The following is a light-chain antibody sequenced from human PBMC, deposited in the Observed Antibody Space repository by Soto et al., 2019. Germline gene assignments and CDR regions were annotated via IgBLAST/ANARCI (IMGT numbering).Light chain of an antibody. CDR2: GNS. CDR1: SSNIGAHYD. Sequence: QSVLTQPPSVSGAPGQRVTISCTGSSSNIGAHYDVHWYQQLPGTAPKLLIYGNSNRPSGVPDRFSGSKSGTSASLAITGLQAEDEADYYYQSYDSSLSGSEVFGGGTKLTVL. CDR3: QSYDSSLSGSEV. V-gene: IGLV1-40*01. J-gene: IGLJ2*01.